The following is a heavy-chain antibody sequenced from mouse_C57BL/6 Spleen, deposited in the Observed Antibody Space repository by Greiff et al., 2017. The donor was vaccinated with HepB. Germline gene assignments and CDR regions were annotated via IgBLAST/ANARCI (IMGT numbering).Heavy chain of an antibody. CDR1: GYTFTSYW. V-gene: IGHV1-69*01. CDR3: ARTHYSTAWFAY. CDR2: IDPSDSYT. Sequence: QVQLQQPGAELVMPGASVKLSCKASGYTFTSYWMHWVKQRPGQGLEWIGEIDPSDSYTNYNQKFKGKSTLTVDKSSSTAYMQLSSLTSEDSAVYYCARTHYSTAWFAYWGQGTLVTVSA. D-gene: IGHD2-5*01. J-gene: IGHJ3*01.